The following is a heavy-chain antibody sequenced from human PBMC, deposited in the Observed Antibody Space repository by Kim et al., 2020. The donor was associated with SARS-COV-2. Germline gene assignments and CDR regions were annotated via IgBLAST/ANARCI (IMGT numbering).Heavy chain of an antibody. CDR2: IDYSGGT. CDR3: VRRMSVAGRGGYFDH. Sequence: SETLSLTCSVSGGSVNNIGYYWGWIRQPPGKGLEWIGSIDYSGGTYYNPSLKSRVTIFVDTSRNQFSLKTNSVTAADTAVYYCVRRMSVAGRGGYFDHWGQGTLVTVSS. V-gene: IGHV4-39*01. CDR1: GGSVNNIGYY. D-gene: IGHD6-19*01. J-gene: IGHJ4*02.